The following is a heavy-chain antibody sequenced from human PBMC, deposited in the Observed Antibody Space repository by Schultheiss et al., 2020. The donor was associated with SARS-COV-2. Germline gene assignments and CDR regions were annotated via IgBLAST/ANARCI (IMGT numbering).Heavy chain of an antibody. CDR2: ISGSGGST. D-gene: IGHD6-19*01. J-gene: IGHJ3*02. CDR1: GFTFSSYA. V-gene: IGHV3-23*01. Sequence: GGSLRLSCAASGFTFSSYAMSWVRQAPGKGLEWVSAISGSGGSTYYADSVKGRFTISRDNAKNSLYLQMNSLRAEDTAVYYCARVIAVAGGGAFDIWGQGTMVTVSS. CDR3: ARVIAVAGGGAFDI.